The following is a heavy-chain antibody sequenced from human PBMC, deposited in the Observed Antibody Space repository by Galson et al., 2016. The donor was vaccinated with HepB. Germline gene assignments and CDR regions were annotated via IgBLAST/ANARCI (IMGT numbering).Heavy chain of an antibody. CDR2: IIPSVGEA. J-gene: IGHJ4*02. V-gene: IGHV1-69*10. D-gene: IGHD1-26*01. Sequence: SVKVSCKASGGSFSNYVMTWMRQAPGQGPEWMGGIIPSVGEANYAQKFQGRVTITADKSTSTAYMELSNLRSEDTAVYYCAREGVGSKHFDYWGQGTLVTVSS. CDR3: AREGVGSKHFDY. CDR1: GGSFSNYV.